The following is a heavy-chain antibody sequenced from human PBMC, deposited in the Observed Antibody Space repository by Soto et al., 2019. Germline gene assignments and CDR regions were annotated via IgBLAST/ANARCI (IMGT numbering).Heavy chain of an antibody. Sequence: QVQLVQSGAEVKKPGASVKVSCKASGYTFTNYPMHWVRQAPGQRLEWMGWINAGNGNTKYSQNFQGRVTITRDTSASTAYMELSSLRSEDTAVYYCAGGSSSWYGWFDPWGQGTLVTVSP. J-gene: IGHJ5*02. D-gene: IGHD6-13*01. CDR3: AGGSSSWYGWFDP. V-gene: IGHV1-3*01. CDR2: INAGNGNT. CDR1: GYTFTNYP.